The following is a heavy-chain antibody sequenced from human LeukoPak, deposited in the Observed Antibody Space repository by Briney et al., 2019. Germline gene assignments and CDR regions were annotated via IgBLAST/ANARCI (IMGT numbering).Heavy chain of an antibody. V-gene: IGHV1-2*02. CDR3: ARVEGYYGYFDY. CDR1: GYTFTGYY. D-gene: IGHD3-22*01. CDR2: INPNSGGT. J-gene: IGHJ4*02. Sequence: ASVKVSCKASGYTFTGYYMHWVRQAPGQGLEWMGWINPNSGGTNYAQKFQGRVTMTRDTSISTAYMELSSLRSEDTAVYYCARVEGYYGYFDYWGQETLVTVSS.